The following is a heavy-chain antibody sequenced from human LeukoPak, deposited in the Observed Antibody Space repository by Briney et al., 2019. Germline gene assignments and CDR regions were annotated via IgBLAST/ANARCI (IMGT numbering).Heavy chain of an antibody. CDR1: GFTFSGYE. D-gene: IGHD3-3*01. Sequence: PGGSLRLSCAASGFTFSGYEMNWVRQAPGKGLEWVSYISNSGNIIYYADSVKGRFTISRDNSKNTLYLQMNSLRAEDTAVYYCAKWSEGNDYWGQGTLVTVSS. J-gene: IGHJ4*02. V-gene: IGHV3-48*03. CDR2: ISNSGNII. CDR3: AKWSEGNDY.